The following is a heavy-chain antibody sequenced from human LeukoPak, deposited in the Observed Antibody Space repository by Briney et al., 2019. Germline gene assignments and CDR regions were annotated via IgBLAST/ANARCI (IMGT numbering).Heavy chain of an antibody. D-gene: IGHD3-10*01. CDR2: ISAYNGNT. V-gene: IGHV1-18*01. CDR3: ARVRGRKGYYGSGSYSDFDY. J-gene: IGHJ4*02. CDR1: GYTFTSYG. Sequence: ASVKVSCKASGYTFTSYGISWVRQAPGQGLEWMGWISAYNGNTNYAQKLQGRVTMTTDTSTSTAYMELRSLRSDDTAVYYCARVRGRKGYYGSGSYSDFDYWGQGTLVTVSS.